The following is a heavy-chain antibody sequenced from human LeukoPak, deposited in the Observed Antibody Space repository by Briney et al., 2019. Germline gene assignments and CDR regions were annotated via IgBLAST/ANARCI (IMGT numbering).Heavy chain of an antibody. V-gene: IGHV1-69-2*01. D-gene: IGHD3-22*01. CDR2: VDPEDGET. J-gene: IGHJ4*02. CDR1: GYTFTDYY. Sequence: ASVKLSCKVSGYTFTDYYMHWVQQAPGKGLEWMGLVDPEDGETIYAEKFQGRVTITADTSTDTAYMELSSLRSEDTAVYYCATSSMIVVVPPHYWGQGTLVTVSS. CDR3: ATSSMIVVVPPHY.